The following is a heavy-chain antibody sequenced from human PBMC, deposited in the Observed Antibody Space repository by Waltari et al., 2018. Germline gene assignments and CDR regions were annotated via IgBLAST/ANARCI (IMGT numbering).Heavy chain of an antibody. D-gene: IGHD2-2*01. V-gene: IGHV1-69-2*01. CDR1: GYSFSDYY. CDR2: RDPDDGES. Sequence: EVQLVQSGAEVKKPGATVKISCKASGYSFSDYYLHWVPQAPGKGLEWMGRRDPDDGESIYAEKFQGRVTITADTTRDTTYMELSSLRSDDTAVYYCAKAYCTRTTCYEWDYWGQGTPVTVSS. CDR3: AKAYCTRTTCYEWDY. J-gene: IGHJ4*02.